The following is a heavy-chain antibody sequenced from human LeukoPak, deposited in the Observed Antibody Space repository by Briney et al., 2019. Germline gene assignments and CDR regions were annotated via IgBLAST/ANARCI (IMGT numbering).Heavy chain of an antibody. CDR1: GFTFRNYE. V-gene: IGHV3-21*01. CDR2: ISSSSSYI. Sequence: GGSLRLSCAASGFTFRNYEMNWVRQAPGKGLEWVSSISSSSSYIYYADSVKGRFTISRDNAKNSLYLQMNSLRAEDTAVYYCARDEQWLVRGDYYYYGMDVWGQGTTVTVSS. J-gene: IGHJ6*02. D-gene: IGHD6-19*01. CDR3: ARDEQWLVRGDYYYYGMDV.